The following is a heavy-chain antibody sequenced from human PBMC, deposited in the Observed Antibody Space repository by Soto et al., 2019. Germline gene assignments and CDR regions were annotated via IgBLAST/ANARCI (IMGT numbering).Heavy chain of an antibody. CDR1: GGSFSGYY. CDR3: ARGYGLGYCSGGSCYDLEYFDY. J-gene: IGHJ4*02. D-gene: IGHD2-15*01. CDR2: INHSGST. V-gene: IGHV4-34*01. Sequence: SETLSLTCAVYGGSFSGYYWSWIRQPPGKGLEWIGEINHSGSTNYNPSLKSRVTISVDTSKNQFSLKLSSVTAADTAVYYCARGYGLGYCSGGSCYDLEYFDYWGQGTLVTVSS.